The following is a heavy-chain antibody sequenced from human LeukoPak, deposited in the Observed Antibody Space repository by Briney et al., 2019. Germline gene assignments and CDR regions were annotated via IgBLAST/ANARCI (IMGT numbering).Heavy chain of an antibody. CDR2: INSDGSST. D-gene: IGHD1-26*01. V-gene: IGHV3-74*01. CDR3: ARDGSWLSGSYGDY. CDR1: GFTFSSYW. Sequence: PGGSLRLSCAASGFTFSSYWMHWVRQAPGKGLVRVSRINSDGSSTSYADSVKGRFTISRDNAKNTLYLQMNSLRAEDTAVYYCARDGSWLSGSYGDYWGQGTLVTVSS. J-gene: IGHJ4*02.